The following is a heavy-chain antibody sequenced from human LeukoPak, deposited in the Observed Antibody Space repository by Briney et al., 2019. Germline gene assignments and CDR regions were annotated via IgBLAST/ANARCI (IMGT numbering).Heavy chain of an antibody. V-gene: IGHV4-34*01. Sequence: SETLSLTCAVYGGSFSGYYWSWIRQPPGKGLEWIGEINHSGSTNYNPSPKSRVTISVDTSKNQFSLKLSSVTAADTAVYYCARGHGEEDIVVVVAATLNYYYYGMDVWGQGTTVTVSS. CDR2: INHSGST. CDR1: GGSFSGYY. CDR3: ARGHGEEDIVVVVAATLNYYYYGMDV. D-gene: IGHD2-15*01. J-gene: IGHJ6*02.